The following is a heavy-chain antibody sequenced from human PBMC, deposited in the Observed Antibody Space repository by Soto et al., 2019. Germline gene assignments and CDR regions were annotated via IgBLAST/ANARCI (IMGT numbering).Heavy chain of an antibody. Sequence: GGSLRLSCAASGFTFSSYAMHWVRQAPGKGLEWVAVISYDGSNKYYADSVKGRFTISRDNSKNTLYLQMNSLRAEDTAVYYCARGRGYSGYDDDYYFDYWGQGTLVTVSS. CDR2: ISYDGSNK. D-gene: IGHD5-12*01. CDR1: GFTFSSYA. CDR3: ARGRGYSGYDDDYYFDY. J-gene: IGHJ4*02. V-gene: IGHV3-30-3*01.